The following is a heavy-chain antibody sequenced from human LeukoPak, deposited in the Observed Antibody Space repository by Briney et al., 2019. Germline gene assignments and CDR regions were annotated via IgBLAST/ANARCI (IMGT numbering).Heavy chain of an antibody. J-gene: IGHJ5*02. Sequence: GGSLRLSCAASGFTFSSYAISWVRQAPGQGLEWMGRISPNSGGIKYAQQFQGRVTMTRDTSIGTAYMELSRLTPDDTAVYYCSRASSSGDNWFDPWGQGTLVTVSS. V-gene: IGHV1-2*06. D-gene: IGHD6-19*01. CDR1: GFTFSSYA. CDR2: ISPNSGGI. CDR3: SRASSSGDNWFDP.